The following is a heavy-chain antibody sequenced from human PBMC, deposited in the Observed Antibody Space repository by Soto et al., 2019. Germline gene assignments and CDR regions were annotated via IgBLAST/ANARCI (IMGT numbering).Heavy chain of an antibody. CDR2: IIPIFGTA. D-gene: IGHD2-2*01. CDR1: GGTFSSYA. Sequence: GASVKVSCKASGGTFSSYAISWVRQAPGQGLEWMGGIIPIFGTANYAQKFQGRVTITADESTSTAYMELSSLRSEDTAVYCCARDGNKIVVVPAAISSYYYGMDVWGQGTTVTVSS. V-gene: IGHV1-69*13. J-gene: IGHJ6*02. CDR3: ARDGNKIVVVPAAISSYYYGMDV.